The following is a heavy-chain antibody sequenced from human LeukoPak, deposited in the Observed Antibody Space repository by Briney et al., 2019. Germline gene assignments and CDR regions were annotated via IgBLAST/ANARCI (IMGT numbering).Heavy chain of an antibody. CDR3: ATVVAGSGSYS. D-gene: IGHD1-26*01. CDR1: GYTLTELS. J-gene: IGHJ4*02. Sequence: ASVTVSCTVSGYTLTELSMHWVRQAPGKGLEWMGGFDPEDGETIYAQKFQGRVTMTEDTSTDTAYMELSSLRSEDTAVYYCATVVAGSGSYSWGQGTLVTVSS. CDR2: FDPEDGET. V-gene: IGHV1-24*01.